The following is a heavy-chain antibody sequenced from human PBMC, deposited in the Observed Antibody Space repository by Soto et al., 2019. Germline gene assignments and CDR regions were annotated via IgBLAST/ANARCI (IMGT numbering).Heavy chain of an antibody. J-gene: IGHJ4*02. V-gene: IGHV3-7*01. Sequence: EVQLVESGGGLVQPGGSLRLSCAASGFTFSTYWMSWVRQAPGKGLEWVANIKQDGSEKNYVDSVKGRFTISRDNAKNLLYLQMNSLRAEDTAVYYCATLSHGDYFDSWGQGTPVTVSS. CDR1: GFTFSTYW. CDR3: ATLSHGDYFDS. D-gene: IGHD4-17*01. CDR2: IKQDGSEK.